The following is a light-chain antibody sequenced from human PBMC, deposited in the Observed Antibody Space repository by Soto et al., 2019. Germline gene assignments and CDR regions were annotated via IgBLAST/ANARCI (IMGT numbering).Light chain of an antibody. V-gene: IGLV2-14*01. CDR1: SSDVGGYNY. CDR3: NSYGSTSTRYV. Sequence: QSALTQPASVSGSPGQSITISCTGTSSDVGGYNYVSWYPQHPGKAPKLMIYEVRNRPSGVSNRFSGSKSGNTASLTISGRQAEAEADYFCNSYGSTSTRYVFGTGTQLTVL. J-gene: IGLJ1*01. CDR2: EVR.